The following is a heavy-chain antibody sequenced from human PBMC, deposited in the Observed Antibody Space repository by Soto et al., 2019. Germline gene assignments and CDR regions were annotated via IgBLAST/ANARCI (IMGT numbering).Heavy chain of an antibody. CDR3: ARGAPGPIPNSYFDC. J-gene: IGHJ4*02. Sequence: SETLSLTCSVSGGSISNTSYYWGWIRQSPGKGLEWLGNIYFSGTAYYTPSLRSRVTMSVDTSKNQFSLQFNSMTAADTGVYYCARGAPGPIPNSYFDCWGQGTLVTVSS. CDR2: IYFSGTA. CDR1: GGSISNTSYY. D-gene: IGHD3-16*01. V-gene: IGHV4-39*01.